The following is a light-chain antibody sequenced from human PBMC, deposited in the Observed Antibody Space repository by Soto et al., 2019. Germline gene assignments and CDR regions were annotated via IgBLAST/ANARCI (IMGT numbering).Light chain of an antibody. CDR1: SSDVGVFNY. J-gene: IGLJ3*02. CDR2: DVN. CDR3: CSYAGSYTWV. Sequence: QPVLTQPRSVSGSPGQSVTISCTGTSSDVGVFNYVSWYQHHPGKAPKLMLYDVNKRPSGVPDRFSGSKSGNTASLTISGLLTEDEADYYCCSYAGSYTWVFGGGTKLTVL. V-gene: IGLV2-11*01.